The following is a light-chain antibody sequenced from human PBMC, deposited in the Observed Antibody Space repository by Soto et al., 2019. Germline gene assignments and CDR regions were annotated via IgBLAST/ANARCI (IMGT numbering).Light chain of an antibody. V-gene: IGLV2-14*01. CDR2: EVG. Sequence: QSVLTQPASVTGSPRQSITISCTGTSSDVGDYNYVSWCQQHPGKAPKLMIYEVGNRPSGVSSRFSGSKSGNTASLTISGLQAEDEADYYCSSYASSITYVFGTGTKVTVL. CDR1: SSDVGDYNY. J-gene: IGLJ1*01. CDR3: SSYASSITYV.